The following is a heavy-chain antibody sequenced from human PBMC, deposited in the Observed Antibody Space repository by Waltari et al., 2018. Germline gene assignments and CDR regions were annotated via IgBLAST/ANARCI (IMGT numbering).Heavy chain of an antibody. D-gene: IGHD3-3*01. Sequence: QVQLVQSGAEVKKPGASVKVSCKASGYTFTSYDINWVRQATGQGLEWMGWMNPNSGNTGYAQKFQGRVTMTRNTSISTAYMELSSLRSEDTAVYYCARALAERFLEWLLDYGMDVWGQGTTVTVSS. V-gene: IGHV1-8*01. CDR2: MNPNSGNT. CDR1: GYTFTSYD. J-gene: IGHJ6*02. CDR3: ARALAERFLEWLLDYGMDV.